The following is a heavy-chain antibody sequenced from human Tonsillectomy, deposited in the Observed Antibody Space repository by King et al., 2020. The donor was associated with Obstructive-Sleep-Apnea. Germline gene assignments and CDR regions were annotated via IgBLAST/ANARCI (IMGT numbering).Heavy chain of an antibody. CDR2: INTNTGNP. Sequence: VQLVESGSELKKPGASVKVSCKAFGYTFTSYAMNWVRQAPGQGLEWMGWINTNTGNPTYAQGFTGRFVFSLDTAVSTAYLQIYSLKAEDTAVYYCAVCRSGSSLSPFDYWGQGTLVTVSS. CDR1: GYTFTSYA. V-gene: IGHV7-4-1*01. J-gene: IGHJ4*02. D-gene: IGHD3-10*01. CDR3: AVCRSGSSLSPFDY.